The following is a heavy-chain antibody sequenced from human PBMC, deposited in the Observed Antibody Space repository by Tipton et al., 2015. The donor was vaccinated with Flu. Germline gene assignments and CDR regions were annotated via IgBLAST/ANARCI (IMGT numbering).Heavy chain of an antibody. D-gene: IGHD3-3*01. CDR1: GYTFTGYY. J-gene: IGHJ5*02. CDR3: ARRVTIFGVVIGFDP. V-gene: IGHV1-2*02. CDR2: INPKSGGT. Sequence: QVQLVQSGAEVKKPGASVKVSCKASGYTFTGYYIHWVRQAPGQGLEWMGWINPKSGGTNYAQKFQGRVTMTRDTSISTAYMELSRLRSDDTAVYYGARRVTIFGVVIGFDPWGQGTRVTVSS.